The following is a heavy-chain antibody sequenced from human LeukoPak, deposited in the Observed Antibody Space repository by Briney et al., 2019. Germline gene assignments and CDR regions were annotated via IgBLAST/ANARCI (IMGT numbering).Heavy chain of an antibody. CDR1: GGSFSGYY. Sequence: KPSETLSLTCAVYGGSFSGYYWSWIRQPPGKGLEWIWEINHSGSTNYNPSLKSRVTISVDTSKNQFSLKLSSVTAADTAVYYCARVKSYGGYSSKYFQHWGQGTLVTVSS. CDR3: ARVKSYGGYSSKYFQH. CDR2: INHSGST. V-gene: IGHV4-34*01. J-gene: IGHJ1*01. D-gene: IGHD4-23*01.